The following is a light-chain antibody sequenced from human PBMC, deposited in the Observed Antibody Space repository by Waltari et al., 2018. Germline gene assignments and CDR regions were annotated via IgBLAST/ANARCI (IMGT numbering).Light chain of an antibody. Sequence: SALTQPAPVSGAPGQSITIPCTTTSRDVGGYNHVSWYQQHPGKAPKLMIYEVSNRPSGVSNRFSGSKSGNTASLTISGLQAEDEADYYCSSYTSSSTPVVFGGGTKLTVL. J-gene: IGLJ2*01. CDR3: SSYTSSSTPVV. CDR1: SRDVGGYNH. V-gene: IGLV2-14*01. CDR2: EVS.